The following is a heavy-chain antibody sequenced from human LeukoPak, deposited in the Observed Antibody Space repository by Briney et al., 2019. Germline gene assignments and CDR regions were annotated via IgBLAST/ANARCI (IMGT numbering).Heavy chain of an antibody. D-gene: IGHD3-10*01. Sequence: GGSLRLSCAASGFTFSSYAMHWVRQAPGKGLKWVAVISYDGSNKYYADSVKGRFTISRDNSKNTLYLQMNSLRAEDTAVYYCARDLGGEYTDWGQGTLVTVSS. CDR3: ARDLGGEYTD. CDR2: ISYDGSNK. CDR1: GFTFSSYA. V-gene: IGHV3-30*04. J-gene: IGHJ4*02.